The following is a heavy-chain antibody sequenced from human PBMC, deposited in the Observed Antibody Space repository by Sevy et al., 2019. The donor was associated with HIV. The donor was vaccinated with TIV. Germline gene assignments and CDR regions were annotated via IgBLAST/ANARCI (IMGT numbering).Heavy chain of an antibody. J-gene: IGHJ6*02. CDR3: ARAPYYDFWSGYFGNYGMDV. CDR1: GYTFTSYG. D-gene: IGHD3-3*01. CDR2: ISAYNGNT. V-gene: IGHV1-18*01. Sequence: ASVKVSCKASGYTFTSYGISWVRQAPGQGLGWMGWISAYNGNTNYAQKLQGRVTMTTDTSTSTAYMELRSLRSDDTAVYYCARAPYYDFWSGYFGNYGMDVWGQGTTVTVSS.